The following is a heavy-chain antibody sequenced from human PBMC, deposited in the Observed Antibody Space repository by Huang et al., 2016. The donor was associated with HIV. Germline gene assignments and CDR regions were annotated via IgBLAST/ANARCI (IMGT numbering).Heavy chain of an antibody. D-gene: IGHD6-6*01. Sequence: QVQLQESGPGLVKPSETLSLTCTVSGGSMSSYYWSWIRQHPGKGLEWIGYIYYSVSTNYNPSLKSRVTISVDTSKNQFSMRLSSVTAADTAVYYCASASIAARRWFDPWGQGSLVTVSS. J-gene: IGHJ5*02. CDR2: IYYSVST. CDR1: GGSMSSYY. V-gene: IGHV4-59*01. CDR3: ASASIAARRWFDP.